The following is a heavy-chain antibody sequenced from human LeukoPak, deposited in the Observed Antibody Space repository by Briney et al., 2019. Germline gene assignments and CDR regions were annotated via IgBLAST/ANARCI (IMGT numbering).Heavy chain of an antibody. CDR2: IYTSGST. J-gene: IGHJ4*02. D-gene: IGHD5-12*01. CDR1: GDSISSYH. CDR3: ARGGYGGYDWRY. V-gene: IGHV4-4*07. Sequence: PSETLSLTCTVSGDSISSYHWSWIRQPAGKGLEWIGRIYTSGSTNYNPSLRSRVTMSADTSKNQISLKVNSVTAADTAVYYCARGGYGGYDWRYWGQGTLVTVSS.